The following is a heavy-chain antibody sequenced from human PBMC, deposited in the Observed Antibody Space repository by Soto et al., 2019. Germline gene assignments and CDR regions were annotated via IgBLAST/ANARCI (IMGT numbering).Heavy chain of an antibody. D-gene: IGHD2-21*02. V-gene: IGHV3-33*06. Sequence: QVQLVESGGGVVQPGRSLRLSCAASGFTFSSYGMHWVRQAPGKGLEWVAVIWYDGSNKYYADSVKGRFTISRDNSKNTLYLQMNSLRAEDTAVYYCAKGDAYCGGDCYSVAFDIWGQGTMVTVSS. CDR3: AKGDAYCGGDCYSVAFDI. J-gene: IGHJ3*02. CDR1: GFTFSSYG. CDR2: IWYDGSNK.